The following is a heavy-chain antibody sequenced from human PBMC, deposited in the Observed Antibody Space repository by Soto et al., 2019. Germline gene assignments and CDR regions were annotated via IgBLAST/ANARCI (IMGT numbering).Heavy chain of an antibody. V-gene: IGHV4-31*03. CDR3: ARDTGYCSGGSCYRLASNWFDP. J-gene: IGHJ5*02. CDR2: IYYSGGT. D-gene: IGHD2-15*01. CDR1: GGSISSGGYY. Sequence: QVQLQESGPGLVKPSQTLSLTCTVSGGSISSGGYYWSWIRQHPGKGLEWIGYIYYSGGTYYNPSLKSRVTISVDTSKNQFSLKLSSVTAADTAVYYCARDTGYCSGGSCYRLASNWFDPWGQGTLVTVSS.